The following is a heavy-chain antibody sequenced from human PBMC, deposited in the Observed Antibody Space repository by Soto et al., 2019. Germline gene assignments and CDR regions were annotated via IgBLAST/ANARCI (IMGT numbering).Heavy chain of an antibody. D-gene: IGHD3-22*01. V-gene: IGHV4-38-2*02. Sequence: PSESLSPTSHVAAYSIISGYYWAFVRQRPGKELEWIGSIYHSGKTYYKPSLRSRVTVSVDTSKNQFSMKLISVTAADTAVYYCARDKRVTMIGGLFDPWGQGTLVTVSS. CDR1: AYSIISGYY. CDR2: IYHSGKT. J-gene: IGHJ5*02. CDR3: ARDKRVTMIGGLFDP.